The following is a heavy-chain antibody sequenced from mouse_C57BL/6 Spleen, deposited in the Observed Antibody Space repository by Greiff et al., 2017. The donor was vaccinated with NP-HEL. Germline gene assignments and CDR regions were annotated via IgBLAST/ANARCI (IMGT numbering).Heavy chain of an antibody. CDR1: GYTFTSYG. D-gene: IGHD1-2*01. Sequence: QVQLQQSGAELARPGASVKLSCKASGYTFTSYGISWVKQRTGQGLEWIGEIYPRSGNTYYNEKFKGKATLTADKSSSTAYMELRSLTSEDSAVYFCARSPITTAQRGFAYWGQGTLVTVSA. J-gene: IGHJ3*01. CDR3: ARSPITTAQRGFAY. V-gene: IGHV1-81*01. CDR2: IYPRSGNT.